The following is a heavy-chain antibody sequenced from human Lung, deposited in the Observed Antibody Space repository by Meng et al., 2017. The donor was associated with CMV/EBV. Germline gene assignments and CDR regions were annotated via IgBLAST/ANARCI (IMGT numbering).Heavy chain of an antibody. CDR3: ASFPPPGKQWLVTDY. V-gene: IGHV4-4*02. CDR2: IYHSGST. J-gene: IGHJ4*02. Sequence: QGTRQSTAPGLGKPSGTLSPTCAVSGGSSSSSNWWSWVRQPPGKGLEWIGEIYHSGSTNYNPSLKSRVTISVDKSKNQFSLKLSSVTAVDTAVYYCASFPPPGKQWLVTDYWGQGTLVTVSS. D-gene: IGHD6-19*01. CDR1: GGSSSSSNW.